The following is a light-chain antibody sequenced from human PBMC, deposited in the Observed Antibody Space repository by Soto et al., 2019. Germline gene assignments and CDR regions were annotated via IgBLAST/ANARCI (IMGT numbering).Light chain of an antibody. CDR2: WAS. CDR3: QQYYSTPHT. J-gene: IGKJ2*01. Sequence: DIVMTQSPDSLAVSLGERATINCKSSQSVLYSSNNKNYLAWYQQKPGQPPKLLIYWASTRESGVPDRFSGSGSGTEFTLTSSSLQAEDVAVHYCQQYYSTPHTFGQGTKLEIK. CDR1: QSVLYSSNNKNY. V-gene: IGKV4-1*01.